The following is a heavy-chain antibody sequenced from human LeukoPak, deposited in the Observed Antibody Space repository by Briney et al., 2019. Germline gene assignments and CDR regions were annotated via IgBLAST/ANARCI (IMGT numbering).Heavy chain of an antibody. Sequence: PSETLSLTCTVSGGYISSYYWSWIRQPPGKGLEWIGYIYYSGSTNYNPSLKSRVTISVDTSKSQFSLKLSSVTAADTAVYYCARLGGYGYFDYWGQGTLVTVSS. D-gene: IGHD5-12*01. V-gene: IGHV4-59*01. CDR1: GGYISSYY. CDR2: IYYSGST. J-gene: IGHJ4*02. CDR3: ARLGGYGYFDY.